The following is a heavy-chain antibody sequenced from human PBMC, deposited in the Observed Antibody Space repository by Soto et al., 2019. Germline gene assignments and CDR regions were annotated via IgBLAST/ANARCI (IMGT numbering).Heavy chain of an antibody. CDR1: GFTFSSYW. V-gene: IGHV3-7*01. CDR2: IEDDGGEK. J-gene: IGHJ2*01. CDR3: ARTPSIREPNPFEL. D-gene: IGHD1-26*01. Sequence: EVRLVESGGGLVQPGGSLRLSCAASGFTFSSYWMSWVRQAPGKGLECVANIEDDGGEKNYVDSVKGRFTISRDNAKNSLYLQTNSLTSEDTAVYYCARTPSIREPNPFELWGRGTLVTVSS.